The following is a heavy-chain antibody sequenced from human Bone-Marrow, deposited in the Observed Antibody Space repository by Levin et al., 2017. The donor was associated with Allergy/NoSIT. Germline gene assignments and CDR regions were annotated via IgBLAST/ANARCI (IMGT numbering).Heavy chain of an antibody. CDR3: ARTPEERAWYSMYYYSMDV. V-gene: IGHV3-30*04. CDR2: ISFDGNNE. Sequence: SGGSLRLSCAASGFTFSAYPMHWVRQAPGKGLEWVAFISFDGNNEYYADSVKGRFTISRDNSKNTLSLQMSSLRVEDTALYYCARTPEERAWYSMYYYSMDVWGQGTSVTVSS. CDR1: GFTFSAYP. J-gene: IGHJ6*02. D-gene: IGHD6-19*01.